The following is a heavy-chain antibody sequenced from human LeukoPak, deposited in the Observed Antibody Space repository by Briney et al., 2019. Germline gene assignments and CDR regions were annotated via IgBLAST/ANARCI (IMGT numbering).Heavy chain of an antibody. Sequence: PSETLSLTCAVYGGSFSGYYWSWIRQPPGKGLEWIGEINQSGSTNYNPSLKSRVTISVDTSKNQFSLKLSSVTAADTAVYYCARPTFKLGSFDYWGQGTLVTVSS. J-gene: IGHJ4*02. D-gene: IGHD2/OR15-2a*01. CDR2: INQSGST. CDR1: GGSFSGYY. V-gene: IGHV4-34*01. CDR3: ARPTFKLGSFDY.